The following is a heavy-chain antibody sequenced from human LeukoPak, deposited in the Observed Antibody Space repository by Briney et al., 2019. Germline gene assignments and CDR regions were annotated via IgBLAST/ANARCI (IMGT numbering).Heavy chain of an antibody. J-gene: IGHJ4*02. CDR2: IHYTGST. CDR1: GGSISSYY. Sequence: SETLSLTCTVSGGSISSYYWSWIRQSPGKGLECIGYIHYTGSTNYNPSLKSRVTISVETSKNQFSLKLKSVTAADTAVYYCARASHDYGDYSHFDYWGQETLVTVSS. CDR3: ARASHDYGDYSHFDY. D-gene: IGHD4-17*01. V-gene: IGHV4-59*01.